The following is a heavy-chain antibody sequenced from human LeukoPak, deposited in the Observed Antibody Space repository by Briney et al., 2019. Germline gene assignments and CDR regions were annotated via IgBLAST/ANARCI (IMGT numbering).Heavy chain of an antibody. CDR2: IYSGGST. CDR1: GFTVSSNY. D-gene: IGHD6-19*01. V-gene: IGHV3-66*01. J-gene: IGHJ4*02. CDR3: ARGRAVAGPEDY. Sequence: PGGSLRLSCAASGFTVSSNYMSWVRQAPGKGLEWVSVIYSGGSTYYADSVKGRFTISRDNAKNSLYLQMNSLRAEDTAVYYCARGRAVAGPEDYWGQGTLVTVSS.